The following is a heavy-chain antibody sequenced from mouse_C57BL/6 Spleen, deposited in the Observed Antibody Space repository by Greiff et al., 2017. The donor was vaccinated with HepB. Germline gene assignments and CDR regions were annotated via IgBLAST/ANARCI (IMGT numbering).Heavy chain of an antibody. D-gene: IGHD2-3*01. CDR1: GYTFTSYW. CDR2: IHPNSGST. J-gene: IGHJ2*01. Sequence: QVQLKQPGAELVKPGASVKLSCKASGYTFTSYWMHWVKQRPGQGLEWIGMIHPNSGSTNYNEKFKSKATLTVDKSSSTAYMQLSSLTSEDSAVYYCARSPDGYYDYWGQGTTLTVSS. CDR3: ARSPDGYYDY. V-gene: IGHV1-64*01.